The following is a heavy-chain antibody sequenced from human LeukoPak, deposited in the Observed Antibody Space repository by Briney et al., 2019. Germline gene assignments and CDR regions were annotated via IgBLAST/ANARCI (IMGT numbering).Heavy chain of an antibody. V-gene: IGHV3-21*01. CDR1: GFTFSSYS. Sequence: GGSLRLSCAASGFTFSSYSMNWVRQAPGKGLEWVSSISSSSSYIYYADSVKGRFTISRDNAKNSLYLQMNSLRAEDTAVYYCARGYCSGGSCYGNFDYWGQGTLVTVSS. D-gene: IGHD2-15*01. J-gene: IGHJ4*02. CDR3: ARGYCSGGSCYGNFDY. CDR2: ISSSSSYI.